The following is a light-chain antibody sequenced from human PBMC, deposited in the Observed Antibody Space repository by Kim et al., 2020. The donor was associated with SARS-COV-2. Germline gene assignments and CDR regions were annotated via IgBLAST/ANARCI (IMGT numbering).Light chain of an antibody. Sequence: GQSITISCTGTRSDVGGYNYVSWYKQHPGKAPKLMIYDVSNRPSGVSNRFSGSKSGNTASLTISGLQAEDEADYYCSSYTSSSTRVFGTGTKVTVL. CDR1: RSDVGGYNY. V-gene: IGLV2-14*03. CDR2: DVS. J-gene: IGLJ1*01. CDR3: SSYTSSSTRV.